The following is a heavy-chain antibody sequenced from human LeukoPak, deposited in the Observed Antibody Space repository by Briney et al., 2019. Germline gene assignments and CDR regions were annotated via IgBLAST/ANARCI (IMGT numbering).Heavy chain of an antibody. Sequence: ASVKVSCKASGYTFTSYAMHWVRQAPGQRLEWMGWINAGNGNTKYSQKFQGRATITRDTSASTAYMELSSLRSEDTAVYYCARDDYYYDSSGYELPYYFDYWGQGTLVTVSS. V-gene: IGHV1-3*01. CDR2: INAGNGNT. CDR3: ARDDYYYDSSGYELPYYFDY. D-gene: IGHD3-22*01. CDR1: GYTFTSYA. J-gene: IGHJ4*02.